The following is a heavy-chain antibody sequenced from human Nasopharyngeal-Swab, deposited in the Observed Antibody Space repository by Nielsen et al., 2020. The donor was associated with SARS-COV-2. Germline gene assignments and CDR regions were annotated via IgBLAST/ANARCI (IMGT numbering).Heavy chain of an antibody. Sequence: GGSLRLSCAASGFTFSSYEMNWVRQATGKGLEWVSYISSSGSTLYYADSVKGRFTISRDNAKNSLYLQMNSLRAEDTAVYYCARIAFGGVIVGVYYFDYWGQGTLVTVSS. CDR1: GFTFSSYE. V-gene: IGHV3-48*03. CDR3: ARIAFGGVIVGVYYFDY. D-gene: IGHD3-16*02. J-gene: IGHJ4*02. CDR2: ISSSGSTL.